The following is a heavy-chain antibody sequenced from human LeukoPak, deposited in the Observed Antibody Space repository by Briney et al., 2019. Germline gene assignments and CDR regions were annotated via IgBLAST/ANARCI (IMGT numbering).Heavy chain of an antibody. J-gene: IGHJ6*03. V-gene: IGHV1-18*01. D-gene: IGHD5-18*01. CDR3: AREMVEYSYGSGYYYYMDV. Sequence: ASVKVSCKASGYTFTSYDINWVRQAPGQGLEWMGWISAYNGNTNYAQKLQGRDTMTTDTSTSTAYMELRSLRSDDTAVYYCAREMVEYSYGSGYYYYMDVWGKGTTVTVSS. CDR1: GYTFTSYD. CDR2: ISAYNGNT.